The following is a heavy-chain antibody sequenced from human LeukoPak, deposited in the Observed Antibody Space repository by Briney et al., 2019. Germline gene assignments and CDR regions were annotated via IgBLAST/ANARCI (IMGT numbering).Heavy chain of an antibody. CDR1: GGTFSSYA. J-gene: IGHJ6*03. D-gene: IGHD2-2*01. CDR2: IIPIFGTA. Sequence: SVKVSCKASGGTFSSYAISWVRQAPGQGLEWMGGIIPIFGTANYAQKFQGRVTITTDESTGTAYMELSSLRSEDTAVYYCARWGPVPAADTGYYYYYMDVWGKGTTVTVSS. V-gene: IGHV1-69*05. CDR3: ARWGPVPAADTGYYYYYMDV.